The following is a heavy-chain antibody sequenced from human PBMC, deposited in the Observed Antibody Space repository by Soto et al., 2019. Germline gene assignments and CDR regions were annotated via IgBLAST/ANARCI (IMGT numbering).Heavy chain of an antibody. J-gene: IGHJ4*02. CDR2: IKEDGSGK. CDR3: VRVGRLGGY. D-gene: IGHD3-16*01. Sequence: EVQLVESGGGLVQPGGSLRLSCTASGFTFSSYWMSWVRRAPGKGLGWVANIKEDGSGKYYVDSVKGRFSISRDNARNSLYLQMNSLRVEDTAVYYCVRVGRLGGYWGQGALVTVSS. V-gene: IGHV3-7*03. CDR1: GFTFSSYW.